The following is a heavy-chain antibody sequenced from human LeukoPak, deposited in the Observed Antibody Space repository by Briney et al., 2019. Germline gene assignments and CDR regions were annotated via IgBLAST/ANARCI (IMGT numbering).Heavy chain of an antibody. CDR1: GFTFSSYA. Sequence: GGSLRLSCAASGFTFSSYAMSWVRQAPGKGLEWVAVISYDGSNKYYADSVKGRFTISRDNSKNTLYLQMNSLRAEDTAVYYCAKELWSDYWGQGTLVTVSS. CDR2: ISYDGSNK. V-gene: IGHV3-30*18. J-gene: IGHJ4*02. D-gene: IGHD5-18*01. CDR3: AKELWSDY.